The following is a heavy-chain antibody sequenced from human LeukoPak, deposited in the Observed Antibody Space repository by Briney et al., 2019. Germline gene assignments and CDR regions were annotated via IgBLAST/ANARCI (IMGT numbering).Heavy chain of an antibody. V-gene: IGHV3-23*01. J-gene: IGHJ4*02. CDR2: ISGSGGRT. CDR3: AIRPGLGSYQRNR. D-gene: IGHD1-26*01. CDR1: GFTFSSYA. Sequence: GGPLRLSCAASGFTFSSYAVSWVRQAPGKGLEWVSAISGSGGRTYYADSVKGRFTISRDNSKNTLYLQMNSLRAEDTAVYYCAIRPGLGSYQRNRGGQGTLVTVSS.